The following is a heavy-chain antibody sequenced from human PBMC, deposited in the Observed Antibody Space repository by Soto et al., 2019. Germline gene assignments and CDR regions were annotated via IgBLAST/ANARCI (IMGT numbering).Heavy chain of an antibody. CDR1: GFIFSNYG. V-gene: IGHV3-30*18. CDR2: ISYDGSNK. Sequence: QVQLVESGGGVVQPGRSLRLSCAASGFIFSNYGMHWVRQAPGKGLEWVAVISYDGSNKYYADSVKGRFTISRDNSKNTVYLQMNSLRTEDMVVYYCAEDISDGEYYYYMYVRGKGTTVTVSS. J-gene: IGHJ6*03. D-gene: IGHD4-17*01. CDR3: AEDISDGEYYYYMYV.